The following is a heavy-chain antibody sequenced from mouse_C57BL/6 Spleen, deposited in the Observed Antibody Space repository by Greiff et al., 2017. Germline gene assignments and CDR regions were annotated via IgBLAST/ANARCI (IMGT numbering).Heavy chain of an antibody. CDR2: INPNNGGT. Sequence: EVQLQQSGPELVKPGASVKISCKASGYTFTDYYMNWVKQSHGKSLEWIGDINPNNGGTSYNQKFKGKATLTVDKSSSTAYMELRSLTSEDSAVYYCARRLIYYDYGTGFAYWGQGTLVTVSA. CDR1: GYTFTDYY. J-gene: IGHJ3*01. CDR3: ARRLIYYDYGTGFAY. V-gene: IGHV1-26*01. D-gene: IGHD2-4*01.